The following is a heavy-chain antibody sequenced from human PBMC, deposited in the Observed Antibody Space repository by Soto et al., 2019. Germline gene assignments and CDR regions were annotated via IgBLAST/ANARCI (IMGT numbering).Heavy chain of an antibody. V-gene: IGHV4-31*03. CDR2: IYYSAST. CDR1: GGSINSGSYY. J-gene: IGHJ5*02. D-gene: IGHD5-18*01. CDR3: VRGRTWIQLWTYNWFDP. Sequence: QVQLQESGPGLVKPSQTLSLTCTVSGGSINSGSYYWSWIRQHPGKGLEWIGYIYYSASTYYNPSLQSRVTISADTSKSHLSLRLRFVTAADTAVYYCVRGRTWIQLWTYNWFDPWGQGTLVTVSS.